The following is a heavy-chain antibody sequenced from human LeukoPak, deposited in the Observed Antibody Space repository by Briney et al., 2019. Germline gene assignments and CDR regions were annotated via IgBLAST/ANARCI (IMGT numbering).Heavy chain of an antibody. CDR1: GFTFASYA. V-gene: IGHV3-23*01. D-gene: IGHD3-10*01. J-gene: IGHJ4*02. CDR2: INSNGGST. CDR3: AKYLYTSGSFYDY. Sequence: GGSLRLSCAASGFTFASYAMTWVRQAPGKGLEWVSAINSNGGSTCYADSVKGRFTISRGNSKNTLFLQINRLRSEDTALYYCAKYLYTSGSFYDYWGQGTLVTVSS.